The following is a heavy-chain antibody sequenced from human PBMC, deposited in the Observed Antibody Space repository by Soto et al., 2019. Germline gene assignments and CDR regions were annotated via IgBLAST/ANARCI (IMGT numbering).Heavy chain of an antibody. CDR2: ISYDGSNK. Sequence: GGSLRLSCAASGFTFSSYAMHWVRQAPGKGLEWVAVISYDGSNKYYADSVKGRFTISRDNSKNTLYLQMNSLRAEDTAVYYCARDLPRRGLRFLEWLFSYFDYWGQGTLVTVSS. CDR3: ARDLPRRGLRFLEWLFSYFDY. CDR1: GFTFSSYA. V-gene: IGHV3-30-3*01. D-gene: IGHD3-3*01. J-gene: IGHJ4*02.